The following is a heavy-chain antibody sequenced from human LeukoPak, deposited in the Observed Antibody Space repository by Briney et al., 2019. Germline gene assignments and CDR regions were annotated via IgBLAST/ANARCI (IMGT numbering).Heavy chain of an antibody. CDR2: ISSSGSTI. D-gene: IGHD3-3*01. CDR3: ASGHYDFWSGYSPLDY. V-gene: IGHV3-11*01. J-gene: IGHJ4*02. CDR1: GFTFSDYY. Sequence: PGGSLRLSCAASGFTFSDYYMSWIRQAPGKGLEWVSYISSSGSTIYYADSVKGRFTISRDNAKNSLYLQMNSLRAEDTAVYYCASGHYDFWSGYSPLDYWGQGTLVTVSS.